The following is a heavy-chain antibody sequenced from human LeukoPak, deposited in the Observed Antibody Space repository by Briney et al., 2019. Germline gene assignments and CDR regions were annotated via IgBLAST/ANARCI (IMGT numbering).Heavy chain of an antibody. Sequence: SETLSLTCAVSGGSISSSNWWSWVRQPPGKGLEWIGEIYHSGSTNYNPSLKSRVTISVDTSKNQFSLKLSSVTAADTAVYYCARQEEYVDTAMVSGFDPWGQGTLVTVSS. D-gene: IGHD5-18*01. V-gene: IGHV4-4*02. CDR1: GGSISSSNW. CDR3: ARQEEYVDTAMVSGFDP. J-gene: IGHJ5*02. CDR2: IYHSGST.